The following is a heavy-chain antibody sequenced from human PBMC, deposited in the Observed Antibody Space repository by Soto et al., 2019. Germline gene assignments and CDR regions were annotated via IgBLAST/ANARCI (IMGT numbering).Heavy chain of an antibody. CDR3: ARDSDHAPAGHAFDI. CDR2: ISAYNGNT. Sequence: QVQLVQSGAEVKKPGASVKVSCKASGYTFTSYGISWVRQAPGQGLEWMGWISAYNGNTNYAQKLQGRVTMTTDTPTSTADRELRSQGSDDTCGHGSARDSDHAPAGHAFDIGGQGTIVPLSS. CDR1: GYTFTSYG. V-gene: IGHV1-18*01. J-gene: IGHJ3*02.